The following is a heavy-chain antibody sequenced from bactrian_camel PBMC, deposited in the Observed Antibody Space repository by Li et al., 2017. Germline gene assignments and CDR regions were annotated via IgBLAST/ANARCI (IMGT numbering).Heavy chain of an antibody. J-gene: IGHJ4*01. CDR3: TNLPD. CDR2: INGGGTSF. CDR1: GFTFSSYW. Sequence: VQLVESGGGLVQPGGSLRLSCAASGFTFSSYWIRWVRQAPGKGLEWVSSINGGGTSFVVADSVKGRFTASRDNSKNMVYLQMNSLRSEDTALYYCTNLPDWGQGTQVTVS. V-gene: IGHV3S1*01.